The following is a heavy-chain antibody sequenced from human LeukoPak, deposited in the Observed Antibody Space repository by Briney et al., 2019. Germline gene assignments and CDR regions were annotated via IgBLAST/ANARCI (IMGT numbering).Heavy chain of an antibody. Sequence: SETLSLTCTVSGGSISDYYWSWIRQPPGKGLEWIGSIYYRGTTNYNPSLQSRVTMSVVSSENQFSLKLTSVTAADTAVFYCARVRYYYGSGSYYKGLFDLWGQGTLVTVSS. J-gene: IGHJ4*02. CDR3: ARVRYYYGSGSYYKGLFDL. V-gene: IGHV4-59*01. D-gene: IGHD3-10*01. CDR2: IYYRGTT. CDR1: GGSISDYY.